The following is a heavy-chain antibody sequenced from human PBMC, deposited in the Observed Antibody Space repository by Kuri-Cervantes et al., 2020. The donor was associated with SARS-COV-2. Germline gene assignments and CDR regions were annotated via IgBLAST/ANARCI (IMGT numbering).Heavy chain of an antibody. V-gene: IGHV1-46*01. J-gene: IGHJ3*02. CDR1: GYSFTTYG. CDR2: INPSGGST. CDR3: ARTRIAAAGTDAFDI. Sequence: ASVKVSCKASGYSFTTYGMSWVRQAPGQGLEWMGIINPSGGSTSYAQKFQGRVTMTRDTSTSTVYMELSSLRSEDTAVYYCARTRIAAAGTDAFDIWGQGTMVTVSS. D-gene: IGHD6-13*01.